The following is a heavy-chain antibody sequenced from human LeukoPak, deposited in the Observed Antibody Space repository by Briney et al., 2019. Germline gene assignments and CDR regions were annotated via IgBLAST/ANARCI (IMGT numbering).Heavy chain of an antibody. J-gene: IGHJ4*02. CDR1: GFTFSSYA. Sequence: GGSLRLSCAASGFTFSSYAMSWVRQAPGKGLEWVSAISGSGGSTYYADSVKGRFTVSRDNSKNTLYLQMNSLRAEDTAVYYCAKGGSSSWHSFDYWGQGTLVTVSS. D-gene: IGHD6-13*01. CDR3: AKGGSSSWHSFDY. V-gene: IGHV3-23*01. CDR2: ISGSGGST.